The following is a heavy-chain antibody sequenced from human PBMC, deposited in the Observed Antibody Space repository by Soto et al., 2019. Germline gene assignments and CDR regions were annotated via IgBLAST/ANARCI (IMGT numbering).Heavy chain of an antibody. CDR3: ARTEVVTAIQAYYGIDV. CDR1: GGTFSSYA. J-gene: IGHJ6*02. CDR2: IIPIFGTA. V-gene: IGHV1-69*06. D-gene: IGHD2-21*02. Sequence: QVQLVQSGAEVKKPGSSVKVSCKASGGTFSSYAISWVRQAPGQGLEWMGGIIPIFGTANYAQKFQGRVTITADKSTSTAYMELSSLRSEDTAVYYCARTEVVTAIQAYYGIDVWGQGTTVTVSS.